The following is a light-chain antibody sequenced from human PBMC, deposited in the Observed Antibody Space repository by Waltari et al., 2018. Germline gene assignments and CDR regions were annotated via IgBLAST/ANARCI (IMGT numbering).Light chain of an antibody. CDR2: YNSDSEK. CDR3: MFWPSNVWV. CDR1: SDINVGDFN. J-gene: IGLJ3*02. Sequence: QPVLTQPPSSSASPGESARLTCTLPSDINVGDFNIYWYQQNPGSPPRFLLYYNSDSEKAQGSGVPGRFSGSKDASANAGILLFSGLQSEDEADYYCMFWPSNVWVFGGGTKLTVL. V-gene: IGLV5-37*01.